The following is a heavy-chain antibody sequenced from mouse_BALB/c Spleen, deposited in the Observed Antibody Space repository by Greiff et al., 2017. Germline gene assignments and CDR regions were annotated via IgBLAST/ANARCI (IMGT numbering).Heavy chain of an antibody. CDR3: ARDSSITTATMDY. Sequence: EVKLVESGGGLVQPGGSLKLSCAASGFTFSSYGMSWVRQTPDKRLELVATINSNGGSTYYPDSVKGRFTISRDNAKNTLYLQMSSLKSEDTAMYYCARDSSITTATMDYWGQGTSVTVSS. J-gene: IGHJ4*01. D-gene: IGHD1-2*01. CDR1: GFTFSSYG. V-gene: IGHV5-6-3*01. CDR2: INSNGGST.